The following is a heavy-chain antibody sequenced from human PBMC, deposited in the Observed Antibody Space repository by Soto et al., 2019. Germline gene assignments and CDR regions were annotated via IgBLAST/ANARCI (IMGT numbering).Heavy chain of an antibody. Sequence: SETLSLTCAVSGGSISSAGYSWSWIRQPPGKGLEWIGYIFHTGSTYYNPSLKSRVTISIDRSKNQFSLNLSSVTAADTAVYYCARENRLGTYSFDHWGQGTLVTVSS. J-gene: IGHJ4*02. CDR1: GGSISSAGYS. CDR3: ARENRLGTYSFDH. D-gene: IGHD7-27*01. V-gene: IGHV4-30-2*01. CDR2: IFHTGST.